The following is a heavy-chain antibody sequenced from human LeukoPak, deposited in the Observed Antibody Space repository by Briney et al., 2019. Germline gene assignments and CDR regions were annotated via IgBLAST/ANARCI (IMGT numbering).Heavy chain of an antibody. Sequence: SETLSLTCTVSGYSISSGYYWGWIRQPPGKGLEWIGSIYHSGSTYYNPSLKSRVTISVDTSKNQFSLKLSSVTAADTAVYYCNGAPSRRFDYWGQGTLVTVSS. J-gene: IGHJ4*02. CDR2: IYHSGST. CDR3: NGAPSRRFDY. V-gene: IGHV4-38-2*02. CDR1: GYSISSGYY. D-gene: IGHD3-10*01.